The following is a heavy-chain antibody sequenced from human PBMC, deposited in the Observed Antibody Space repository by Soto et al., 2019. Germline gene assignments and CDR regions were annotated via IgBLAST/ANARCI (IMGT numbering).Heavy chain of an antibody. D-gene: IGHD3-10*01. CDR2: ISGYNGDT. CDR1: GFSLSDFG. CDR3: AKTIGVLTTTRSRQLGERH. V-gene: IGHV1-18*01. J-gene: IGHJ4*02. Sequence: QIQLVQSGAEVKKPGASVKVSCKASGFSLSDFGISWVRQAPGQGLEWMGWISGYNGDTNYAQNIQGRVTMTTDTSTHTAYMELRSLTYDDTAVYYCAKTIGVLTTTRSRQLGERHWGQGTLVTVSS.